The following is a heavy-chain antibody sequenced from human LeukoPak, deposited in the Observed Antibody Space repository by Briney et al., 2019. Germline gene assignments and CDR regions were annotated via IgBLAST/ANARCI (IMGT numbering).Heavy chain of an antibody. CDR3: ARVKYQLLSGDP. CDR2: ISAYNGNT. CDR1: GYTFTSYG. J-gene: IGHJ5*02. V-gene: IGHV1-18*01. Sequence: ASVKVSCKASGYTFTSYGIIWVRQAPGQGLEWMGWISAYNGNTNYAQKLQGRVTMTTDTSTSTAYMELRSLRSDDTAVYYCARVKYQLLSGDPWGQGTLVTVSS. D-gene: IGHD2-2*01.